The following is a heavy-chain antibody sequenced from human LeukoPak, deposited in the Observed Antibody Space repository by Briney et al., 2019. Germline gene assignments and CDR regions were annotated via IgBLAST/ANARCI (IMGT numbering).Heavy chain of an antibody. CDR1: GYSFTSYW. Sequence: GESLKISCKGSGYSFTSYWIGWVRQMPGKGLERMGIIYPGDSDTRYSPSFQGQVTISADKSISTAYLQWSSLKASDTAMYYCARRRDGYNYAAGDAFDIWGQGTMVTVSS. V-gene: IGHV5-51*01. CDR3: ARRRDGYNYAAGDAFDI. J-gene: IGHJ3*02. CDR2: IYPGDSDT. D-gene: IGHD5-24*01.